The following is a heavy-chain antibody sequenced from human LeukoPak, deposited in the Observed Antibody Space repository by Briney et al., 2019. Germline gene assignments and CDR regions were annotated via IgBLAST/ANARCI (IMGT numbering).Heavy chain of an antibody. CDR1: GGSISGFY. V-gene: IGHV4-59*01. J-gene: IGHJ4*02. Sequence: SETLSLTCTVSGGSISGFYWSWIRQPPGEGLEWIGYIYYSGSTNYNPSLKSRVTISVDTSKNQFSLKLTSVTAADTAVYYCARNEGSSDFNYWGQGTLVTVSS. CDR3: ARNEGSSDFNY. CDR2: IYYSGST. D-gene: IGHD6-25*01.